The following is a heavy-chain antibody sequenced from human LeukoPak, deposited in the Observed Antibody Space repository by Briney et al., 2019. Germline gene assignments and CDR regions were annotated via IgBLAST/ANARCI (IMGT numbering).Heavy chain of an antibody. Sequence: GGSLRLSCAASGFTVSNNYMSWVRQAPGKGLEWVSVIYSGDNTHYVGSVKGRFTISRDNSENTLFLQMNRLRAEDTAVYYCAGRRVLDAYYWGQGTLVTVSS. V-gene: IGHV3-66*02. CDR1: GFTVSNNY. D-gene: IGHD3-16*01. J-gene: IGHJ4*02. CDR3: AGRRVLDAYY. CDR2: IYSGDNT.